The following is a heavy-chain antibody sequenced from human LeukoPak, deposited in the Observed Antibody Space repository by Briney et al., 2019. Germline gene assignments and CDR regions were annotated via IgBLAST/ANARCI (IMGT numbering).Heavy chain of an antibody. Sequence: SETLSLTCAVYGGSFSGYYWSCIPQPPGKGLEWIGEINHSGSTNYNPSLKSRVTISVDTSKNQFSLKLSSVTAADTAVYYCARGTIAAAAGYNWFDPWGQGTLVTVSS. J-gene: IGHJ5*02. CDR2: INHSGST. CDR1: GGSFSGYY. CDR3: ARGTIAAAAGYNWFDP. V-gene: IGHV4-34*01. D-gene: IGHD6-13*01.